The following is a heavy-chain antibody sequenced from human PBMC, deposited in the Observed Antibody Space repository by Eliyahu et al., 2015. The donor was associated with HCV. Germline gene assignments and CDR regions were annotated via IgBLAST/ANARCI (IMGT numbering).Heavy chain of an antibody. V-gene: IGHV2-5*01. J-gene: IGHJ4*02. Sequence: QITLKESGPTLVKPTQTLTLTCTFSGFXLSTSGVGVGWIRQPPGKALEWLALIYWNDDKRYSPSLKSRLTITKDTSKNQVVLTMTNMDPVDTATYYCAHRLYDYGDHPFDYWGQGTLVTVSS. CDR3: AHRLYDYGDHPFDY. CDR1: GFXLSTSGVG. D-gene: IGHD4-17*01. CDR2: IYWNDDK.